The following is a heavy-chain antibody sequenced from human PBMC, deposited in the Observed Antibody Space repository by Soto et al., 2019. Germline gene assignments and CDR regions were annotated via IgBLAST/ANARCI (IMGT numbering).Heavy chain of an antibody. CDR2: IRSKAKNYAT. CDR1: KFMFSGSP. Sequence: EVQLVESGGGLVQPGGSLKLSCPASKFMFSGSPIHWVRQASGKGLEWVGRIRSKAKNYATEYAASVKGRFTISRDDSKDTAYLQMNSLKTEDTAVYYCTRGGWPYYFDYWGQGTLVTVSS. D-gene: IGHD2-15*01. J-gene: IGHJ4*02. V-gene: IGHV3-73*02. CDR3: TRGGWPYYFDY.